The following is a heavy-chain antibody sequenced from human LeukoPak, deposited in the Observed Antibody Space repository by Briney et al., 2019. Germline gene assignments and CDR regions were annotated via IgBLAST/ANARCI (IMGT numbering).Heavy chain of an antibody. CDR3: ARSSGSN. CDR2: ITTSNSDI. J-gene: IGHJ4*02. Sequence: GGSLRLSCAASGFTFSSYSMNWVRQAPGKGLEWVSSITTSNSDIYYADSVKGRFTISRDDAKNSLYLQMNSLRAEDTAVYYCARSSGSNWGQGTLVTVSS. D-gene: IGHD5/OR15-5a*01. CDR1: GFTFSSYS. V-gene: IGHV3-21*01.